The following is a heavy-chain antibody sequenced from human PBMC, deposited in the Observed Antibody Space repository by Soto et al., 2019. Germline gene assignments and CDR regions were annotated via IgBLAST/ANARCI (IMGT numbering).Heavy chain of an antibody. Sequence: EVQLVESGGGLVQPGRSLRLSCAASGFSFDDYAMHWVRQAPGKGLEWVSGISWSSGSIGYADSVKGRFSISRDNAKNSLYLQMNSLRVEDTALYYCTKDAGHCSGGECYRSETYGMDVWGQGTTVTVSS. V-gene: IGHV3-9*01. CDR1: GFSFDDYA. D-gene: IGHD2-15*01. CDR2: ISWSSGSI. J-gene: IGHJ6*02. CDR3: TKDAGHCSGGECYRSETYGMDV.